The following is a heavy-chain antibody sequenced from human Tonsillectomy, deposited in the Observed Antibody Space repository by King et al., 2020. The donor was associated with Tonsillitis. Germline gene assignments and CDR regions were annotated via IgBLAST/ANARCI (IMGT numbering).Heavy chain of an antibody. V-gene: IGHV3-21*01. CDR3: VRPPRGNASSWFY. CDR1: GFTFSDYN. D-gene: IGHD6-13*01. J-gene: IGHJ4*02. CDR2: ISTGGTYL. Sequence: EVQLVESGGGLVKPGGSLRLSCAASGFTFSDYNMNWVRQTPGRGLEWVSSISTGGTYLYYADSLRGRFTISRDNAKNSLYLQMNSLRVEDTAIYFCVRPPRGNASSWFYWGRGTLVTVSS.